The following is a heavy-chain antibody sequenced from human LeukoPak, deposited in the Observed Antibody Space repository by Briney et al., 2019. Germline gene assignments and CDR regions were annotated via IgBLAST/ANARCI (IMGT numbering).Heavy chain of an antibody. CDR2: IIAYNGNT. Sequence: SVTVSCMASVCTFISYGISWLRRAPPQGREWMGWIIAYNGNTNYAQKLQGRVTMTTDTSTNTSYMELRCLRSDDTAVYYCARVMSSPPISMYYFDYWGQGTLVTVSS. D-gene: IGHD5/OR15-5a*01. CDR3: ARVMSSPPISMYYFDY. V-gene: IGHV1-18*04. CDR1: VCTFISYG. J-gene: IGHJ4*02.